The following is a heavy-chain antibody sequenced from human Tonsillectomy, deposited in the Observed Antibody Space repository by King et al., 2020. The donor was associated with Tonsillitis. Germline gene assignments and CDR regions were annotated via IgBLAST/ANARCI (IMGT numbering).Heavy chain of an antibody. J-gene: IGHJ4*02. CDR3: ARDSGVSYGAADY. V-gene: IGHV3-33*08. D-gene: IGHD5-18*01. CDR1: GFSFYSYG. Sequence: VQLVESGGGVVQPGRSLRLSCAASGFSFYSYGMHWVRQAPGKGLEWVAVIWYDVSNKFYADSVKGRFTISRDNSKNTLYLQMNSLRAEDTAVYYCARDSGVSYGAADYWGQGTLVTVSS. CDR2: IWYDVSNK.